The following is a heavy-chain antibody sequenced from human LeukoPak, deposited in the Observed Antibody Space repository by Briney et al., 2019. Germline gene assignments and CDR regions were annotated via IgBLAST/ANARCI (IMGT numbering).Heavy chain of an antibody. V-gene: IGHV3-13*01. CDR3: ARGGIQVSGIDEFDY. Sequence: GGSLRLSCAASGFTFIDYDMHWVRQVIGKGLECVSAIGIRGDTHYSGSVKGRFTISRENAESSLYLQMNRLRAEDTAVYYCARGGIQVSGIDEFDYWGQGTLVNVS. D-gene: IGHD6-19*01. CDR1: GFTFIDYD. CDR2: IGIRGDT. J-gene: IGHJ4*02.